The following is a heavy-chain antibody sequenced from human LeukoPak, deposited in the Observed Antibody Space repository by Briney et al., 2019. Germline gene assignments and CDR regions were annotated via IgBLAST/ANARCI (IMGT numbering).Heavy chain of an antibody. CDR3: ARGWSSSYPLGY. CDR2: ISSSSSYI. V-gene: IGHV3-21*01. J-gene: IGHJ4*02. D-gene: IGHD6-6*01. Sequence: GGSLRLSCAASGFTFSSYSMNWVRQAPGKGLEWVSSISSSSSYIYYADSVKGRFTISRDNAKNSLYLQMNSLRAEDTAVYYCARGWSSSYPLGYWGQGTLVTVSS. CDR1: GFTFSSYS.